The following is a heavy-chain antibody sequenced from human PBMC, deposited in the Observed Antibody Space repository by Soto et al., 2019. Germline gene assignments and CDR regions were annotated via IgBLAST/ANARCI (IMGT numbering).Heavy chain of an antibody. V-gene: IGHV1-3*01. CDR3: ARDSPAAGTFDF. Sequence: ASVKVSCKASGYTFTSYDINWVRQATGQRLEWMVWINASSGNTEYSQKFQGRVTITRDTSASTAYMELSSLRSEDTAVYYCARDSPAAGTFDFWRQGTLVTVSS. CDR2: INASSGNT. D-gene: IGHD6-13*01. CDR1: GYTFTSYD. J-gene: IGHJ4*02.